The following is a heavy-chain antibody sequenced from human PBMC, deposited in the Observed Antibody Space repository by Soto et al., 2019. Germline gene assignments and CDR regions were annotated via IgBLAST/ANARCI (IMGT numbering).Heavy chain of an antibody. V-gene: IGHV4-31*03. CDR3: ARVRTGSSSWYFDY. CDR1: GGSISSGGYY. CDR2: IYYSGST. D-gene: IGHD6-13*01. Sequence: QVQLQESGPGLVKPSQTLSLTCTVSGGSISSGGYYWSWIRQHPGKGLEWIGYIYYSGSTYYNPSLKSRVTISVDTSKNQFSLRLSSVTAADTAVYYCARVRTGSSSWYFDYWGQGTLVTVSS. J-gene: IGHJ4*02.